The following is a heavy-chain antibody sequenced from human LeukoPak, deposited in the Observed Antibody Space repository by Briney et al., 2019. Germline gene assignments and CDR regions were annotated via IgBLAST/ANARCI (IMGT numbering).Heavy chain of an antibody. D-gene: IGHD3/OR15-3a*01. V-gene: IGHV3-49*04. J-gene: IGHJ4*02. CDR1: GFPFGDHG. CDR2: IRRKVYGGTT. Sequence: GGSLRLSCTASGFPFGDHGMGWVRQAPEKGLEWVGFIRRKVYGGTTEYAASVRGRFSISRDDSKSIAYLEMNSLKTEDTAVYYCTRDKDWSYDYWGQGTLVTVSS. CDR3: TRDKDWSYDY.